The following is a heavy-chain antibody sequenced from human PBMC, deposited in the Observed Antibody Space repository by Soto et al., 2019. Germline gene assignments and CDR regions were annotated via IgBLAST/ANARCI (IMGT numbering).Heavy chain of an antibody. D-gene: IGHD1-20*01. J-gene: IGHJ6*02. V-gene: IGHV4-34*01. CDR3: ARSNWNKSTYYYYYGMDV. Sequence: SETLSLTCAVYGGSFSGYYWSWIRQPPGKGLEWIGEINHSGSTNYNPSLKSRVTISVDTSKNQFSLKLSSVTAADTAVYYCARSNWNKSTYYYYYGMDVWGQGTTVTVSS. CDR2: INHSGST. CDR1: GGSFSGYY.